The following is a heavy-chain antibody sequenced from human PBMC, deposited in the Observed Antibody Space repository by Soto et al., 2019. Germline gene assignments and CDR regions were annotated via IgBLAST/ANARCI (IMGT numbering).Heavy chain of an antibody. CDR3: ARQGYDFWSGYYANWFDP. D-gene: IGHD3-3*01. CDR2: IYYSGST. V-gene: IGHV4-39*01. Sequence: QLQLQESGPGLVKPSETLSLTCTVSGGSISSSSYYWGWIRQPPGKGLEWIGSIYYSGSTYYNPSLKSRVTISVDTSKNQFSLKLSSVTAADTAVYYCARQGYDFWSGYYANWFDPWGQGTLVTVSS. J-gene: IGHJ5*02. CDR1: GGSISSSSYY.